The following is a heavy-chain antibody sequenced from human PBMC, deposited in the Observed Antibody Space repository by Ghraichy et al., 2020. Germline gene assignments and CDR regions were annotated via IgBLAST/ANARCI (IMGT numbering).Heavy chain of an antibody. CDR1: GFTFSSYA. Sequence: GGSLRLSCAASGFTFSSYAMHWVRQAPGKGLEWVAVISYDGSNKYYADSVKGRFTISRDNSKNTLYLQMNSLRAEDTAVYYCARDLEVVVVPAAIDYYGSGSPDYWGQGTLVTVSS. D-gene: IGHD2-2*01. J-gene: IGHJ4*02. CDR2: ISYDGSNK. CDR3: ARDLEVVVVPAAIDYYGSGSPDY. V-gene: IGHV3-30-3*01.